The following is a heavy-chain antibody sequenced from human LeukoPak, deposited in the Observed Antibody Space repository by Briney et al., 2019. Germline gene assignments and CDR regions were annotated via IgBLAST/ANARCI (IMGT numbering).Heavy chain of an antibody. D-gene: IGHD3-10*01. CDR1: GYTFTSYG. CDR2: ISAYNGNT. CDR3: ARLWFGELLARGHYFDY. Sequence: ASVKVSCKASGYTFTSYGISWVRQAPGQGLEWMGWISAYNGNTDYARRFQGRLTMTTDTSTSTTYMELRSLRSDDTAVYYCARLWFGELLARGHYFDYWGQGTLVTVSS. V-gene: IGHV1-18*01. J-gene: IGHJ4*02.